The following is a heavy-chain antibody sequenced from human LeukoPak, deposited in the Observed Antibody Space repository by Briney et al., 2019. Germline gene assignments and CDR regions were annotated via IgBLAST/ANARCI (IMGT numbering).Heavy chain of an antibody. D-gene: IGHD1-26*01. V-gene: IGHV4-4*07. CDR3: ARPRSSTELYYFDY. CDR2: IYTSGST. Sequence: SETLSLTCTVSGGSISSYYWSWIRQPAGKGLEWIGRIYTSGSTNYNPSLKSRVTMSVDTSKNQFSLKLSSVTAADTAVYYCARPRSSTELYYFDYWGQGTLVTVSS. CDR1: GGSISSYY. J-gene: IGHJ4*02.